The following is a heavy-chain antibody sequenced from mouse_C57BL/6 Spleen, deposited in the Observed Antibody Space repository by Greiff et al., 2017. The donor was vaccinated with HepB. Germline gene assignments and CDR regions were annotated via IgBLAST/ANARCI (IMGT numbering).Heavy chain of an antibody. Sequence: EVHLVESGGDLVKPGGSLKLSCAASGFTFSSYGMSWVRQTPDKRLEWVATISSGGSYTYYPDSVKGRFTISRDNAKNTLYLQMSSLKSEDTAMYYCARQGQYYGSSYDWYFDVWGTGTTVTVSS. V-gene: IGHV5-6*01. CDR2: ISSGGSYT. CDR3: ARQGQYYGSSYDWYFDV. D-gene: IGHD1-1*01. J-gene: IGHJ1*03. CDR1: GFTFSSYG.